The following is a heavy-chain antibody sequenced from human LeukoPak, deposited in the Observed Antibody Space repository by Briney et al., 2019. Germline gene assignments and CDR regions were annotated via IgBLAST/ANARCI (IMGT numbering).Heavy chain of an antibody. D-gene: IGHD6-13*01. CDR1: GFTFSSYA. V-gene: IGHV3-23*01. J-gene: IGHJ4*02. CDR2: ISGSGGST. CDR3: AKKYLEVAAGTGGVFDY. Sequence: PGGSLRLSCAASGFTFSSYAMSWVRQAPGKGLEWVSAISGSGGSTYYADSVKGRFTISRDNSKNTLYLQMNSLRAEDTAIYYCAKKYLEVAAGTGGVFDYWGQGTLVTVSS.